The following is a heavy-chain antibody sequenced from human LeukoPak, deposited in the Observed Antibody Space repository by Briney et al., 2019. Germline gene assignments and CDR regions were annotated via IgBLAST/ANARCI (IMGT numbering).Heavy chain of an antibody. D-gene: IGHD5-12*01. CDR1: GGSISSYY. V-gene: IGHV4-4*07. CDR2: IYTSGST. J-gene: IGHJ4*02. Sequence: SETLSLTCTVSGGSISSYYWSWIRQPAGKGLEWMGRIYTSGSTNYNPSLKSRVTMSVDTSKNQFSLKLSSVTAADTAVYYCARAPLGGYSGHDEPDGRMGWGDGYFDYWGQGTLVTVSS. CDR3: ARAPLGGYSGHDEPDGRMGWGDGYFDY.